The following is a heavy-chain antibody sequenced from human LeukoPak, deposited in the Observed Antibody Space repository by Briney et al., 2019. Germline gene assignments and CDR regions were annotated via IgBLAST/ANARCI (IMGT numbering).Heavy chain of an antibody. CDR2: ISGSGGST. V-gene: IGHV3-23*01. Sequence: GGSLRLSCAASGFTFSSYAMSWVRQAPGKGLEWVSAISGSGGSTYYADSVKGRFTISRDNSKNTLSLQMNSLRAEDKAVYYRAKDAYYYGSGSNTPTDYWGQGTLVTVSS. CDR3: AKDAYYYGSGSNTPTDY. J-gene: IGHJ4*02. D-gene: IGHD3-10*01. CDR1: GFTFSSYA.